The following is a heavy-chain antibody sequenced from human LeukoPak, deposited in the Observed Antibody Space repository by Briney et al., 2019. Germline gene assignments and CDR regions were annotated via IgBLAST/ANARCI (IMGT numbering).Heavy chain of an antibody. CDR2: IYYSGTT. CDR3: AVSYNLYYYYYGMDV. CDR1: DGSINSYF. D-gene: IGHD5-24*01. Sequence: SETLSLTCSVSDGSINSYFWSWIRQPPGKGLEWIGYIYYSGTTNYNPSLKSRVTMSMDTSKTQFSLKLKFVTAADTAVYYCAVSYNLYYYYYGMDVWGQGTTVTVSS. V-gene: IGHV4-59*08. J-gene: IGHJ6*02.